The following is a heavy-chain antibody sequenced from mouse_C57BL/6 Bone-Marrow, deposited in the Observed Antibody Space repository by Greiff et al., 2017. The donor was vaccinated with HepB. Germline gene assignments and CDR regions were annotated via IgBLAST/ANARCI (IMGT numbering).Heavy chain of an antibody. CDR2: IDPETGGT. V-gene: IGHV1-15*01. D-gene: IGHD1-1*01. Sequence: VQLQQSGAELVRPGASVTLSCKASGYTFTDYEMHWVKQTPVNGLEWIGAIDPETGGTAYNQKFKGKAILTADKSSSTAYMELRSLTSEDSAVYYCTRWGTVVATDYYAMDYWGQGTSVTVSS. CDR3: TRWGTVVATDYYAMDY. CDR1: GYTFTDYE. J-gene: IGHJ4*01.